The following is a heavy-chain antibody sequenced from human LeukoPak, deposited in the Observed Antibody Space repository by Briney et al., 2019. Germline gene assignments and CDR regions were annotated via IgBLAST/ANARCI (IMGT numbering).Heavy chain of an antibody. V-gene: IGHV4-61*02. CDR2: IYTSGST. CDR1: GGSISSGSYY. D-gene: IGHD3-22*01. Sequence: SQTLSLTCTVSGGSISSGSYYWSWIRQPAGKGLEWIGRIYTSGSTNYNPSLKSRVSISVDTSKNQFSLKLNSVTAADTAVYYCARVTSGGYLDSWGQEPWSPSPQ. CDR3: ARVTSGGYLDS. J-gene: IGHJ5*01.